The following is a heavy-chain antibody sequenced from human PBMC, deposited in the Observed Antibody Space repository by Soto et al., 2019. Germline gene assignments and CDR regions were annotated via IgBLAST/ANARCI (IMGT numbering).Heavy chain of an antibody. CDR1: GFTFSQYN. D-gene: IGHD3-10*01. CDR3: ARERWSGEAGFDS. V-gene: IGHV3-21*01. CDR2: ISGGGTYT. J-gene: IGHJ4*01. Sequence: GGSLRLSCAASGFTFSQYNMHWVRQAPGKGLEWVSAISGGGTYTYFADSLKGRVSISRDNAKNSLDFQMNSLTVEDTAVYFCARERWSGEAGFDSWGHGTLVTVSS.